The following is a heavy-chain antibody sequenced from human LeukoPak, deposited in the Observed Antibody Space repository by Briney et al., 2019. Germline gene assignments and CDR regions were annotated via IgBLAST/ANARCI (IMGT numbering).Heavy chain of an antibody. Sequence: GSSVKVSCKASGGTFSSYAISWVRQAPGQGLEWMGGIIPIFGTANYAQKFQGRVTITADESTSTAYMELSSLRSEDTAVYYCARDIAPHIYGSGSYWTFDYWGQGTLVTVSS. V-gene: IGHV1-69*01. D-gene: IGHD3-10*01. CDR1: GGTFSSYA. CDR3: ARDIAPHIYGSGSYWTFDY. J-gene: IGHJ4*02. CDR2: IIPIFGTA.